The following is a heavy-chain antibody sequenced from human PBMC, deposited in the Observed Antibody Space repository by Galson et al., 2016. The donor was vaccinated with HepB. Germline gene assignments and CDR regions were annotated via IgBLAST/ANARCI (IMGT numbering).Heavy chain of an antibody. CDR2: ISTSSSPI. CDR3: ARIIKTGTTSHFDY. CDR1: GITFNTYN. Sequence: SLRLSCAASGITFNTYNMVWVRQAPGMGLEWVSYISTSSSPISYRDSVKGRFTISRDNTKNSLYLQLNSLRAEDTAVYYCARIIKTGTTSHFDYWGQGTLVTVSS. J-gene: IGHJ4*02. D-gene: IGHD1-7*01. V-gene: IGHV3-21*01.